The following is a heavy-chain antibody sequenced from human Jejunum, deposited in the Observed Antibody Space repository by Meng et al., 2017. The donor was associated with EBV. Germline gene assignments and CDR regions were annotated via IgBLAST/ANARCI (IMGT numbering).Heavy chain of an antibody. D-gene: IGHD4-11*01. V-gene: IGHV3-74*03. Sequence: EVQLVESVGGLVQSGGSLRLSCAASGFTFSTYWMHWVRQTPGKGLEWVSRINNDGSTTQYADSVRGRFTISRDNAKSTLYLQMNSLTAEDTAVYYCARNYRDYWGQGTLVTVSS. CDR1: GFTFSTYW. J-gene: IGHJ4*02. CDR2: INNDGSTT. CDR3: ARNYRDY.